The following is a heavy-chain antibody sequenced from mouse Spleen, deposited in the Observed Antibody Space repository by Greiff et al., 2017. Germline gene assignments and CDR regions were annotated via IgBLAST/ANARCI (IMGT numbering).Heavy chain of an antibody. Sequence: EVQGVESGAELVRPGASVKLSCTASGFNIKDDYMHWVKQRPEQGLEWIGWIDPENGDTEYASKFQGKATITADTSSNTAYLQLSSLTSEDTAVYYCTTGLDYWGQGTTLTVSS. CDR2: IDPENGDT. V-gene: IGHV14-4*01. CDR3: TTGLDY. J-gene: IGHJ2*01. CDR1: GFNIKDDY.